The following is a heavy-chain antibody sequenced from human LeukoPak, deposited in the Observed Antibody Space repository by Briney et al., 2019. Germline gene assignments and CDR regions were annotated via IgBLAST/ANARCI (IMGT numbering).Heavy chain of an antibody. J-gene: IGHJ1*01. CDR2: IWYDGSNK. V-gene: IGHV3-33*01. CDR1: GFTFSSYG. Sequence: GGSLRPSCAPSGFTFSSYGMHWVRQAPGKGLEWVAVIWYDGSNKNQGHSVKGPFTISRDNYKKTLYLQMNSLRVEDTAVYCCARGDGYNDAEYCQQWGQGTLVSVS. CDR3: ARGDGYNDAEYCQQ. D-gene: IGHD5-24*01.